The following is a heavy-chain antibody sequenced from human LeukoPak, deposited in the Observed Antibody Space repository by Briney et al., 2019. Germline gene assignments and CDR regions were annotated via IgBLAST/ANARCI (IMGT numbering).Heavy chain of an antibody. D-gene: IGHD6-13*01. CDR2: INHSGST. Sequence: PSETLSLTCAVYGLSFSGYYWSWIRQPPGKGLEWVGEINHSGSTNYNPSLKSRVTISVDPSKNQFSLKLGSVTAADTAVYYCARGAAKDAFDIWGQGTMVTVSS. J-gene: IGHJ3*02. CDR3: ARGAAKDAFDI. CDR1: GLSFSGYY. V-gene: IGHV4-34*01.